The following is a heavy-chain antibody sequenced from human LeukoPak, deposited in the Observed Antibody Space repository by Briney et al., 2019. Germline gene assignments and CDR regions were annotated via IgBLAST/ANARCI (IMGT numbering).Heavy chain of an antibody. Sequence: SETLSLTCTVSGGSISRGSCYWSWIRQPAGKGLEWIGRIYTSGSTNYNPSLKSRVTISVDTSKNQFSLKLSSVTAADTAVYYCASGDSSGYHDYWGQGTLVTVSS. CDR3: ASGDSSGYHDY. CDR2: IYTSGST. J-gene: IGHJ4*02. CDR1: GGSISRGSCY. V-gene: IGHV4-61*02. D-gene: IGHD3-22*01.